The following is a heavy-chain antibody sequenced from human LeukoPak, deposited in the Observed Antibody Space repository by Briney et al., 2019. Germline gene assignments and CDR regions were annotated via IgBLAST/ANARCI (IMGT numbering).Heavy chain of an antibody. Sequence: ASVKVSSTASGYTFTGYYMHWVRQAPGQGLEWMGWINPNSGGTNYAQKFQGRVTMTRDTSISTAYMELSRLRSDDTAVYYCARERSLLVKYYYDNQPPDWFDPWGQGTLVTVSS. CDR3: ARERSLLVKYYYDNQPPDWFDP. V-gene: IGHV1-2*02. D-gene: IGHD3-22*01. CDR2: INPNSGGT. CDR1: GYTFTGYY. J-gene: IGHJ5*02.